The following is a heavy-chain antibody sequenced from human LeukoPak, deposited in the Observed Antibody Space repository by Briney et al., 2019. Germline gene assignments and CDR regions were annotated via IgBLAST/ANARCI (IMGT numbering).Heavy chain of an antibody. CDR3: AKDPNGDYFGAFDM. V-gene: IGHV3-23*01. CDR1: GFSFSNYA. Sequence: GGSLRLSCAASGFSFSNYAMNWVRQAPGKGLEWVSSIRGNGGSTYYAASVKGRFVISRDNSKSMVYVQMNSLRAEDTAIYYCAKDPNGDYFGAFDMWGQGTMVTVSS. D-gene: IGHD4-17*01. CDR2: IRGNGGST. J-gene: IGHJ3*02.